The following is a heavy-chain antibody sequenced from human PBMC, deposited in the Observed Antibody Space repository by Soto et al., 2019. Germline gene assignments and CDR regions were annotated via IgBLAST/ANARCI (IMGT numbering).Heavy chain of an antibody. D-gene: IGHD3-3*01. CDR2: MNPNSGNT. V-gene: IGHV1-8*01. CDR1: GYTFTSYD. CDR3: ARTSHVFLEWLSTHYGMDV. Sequence: QVQLVQSGAEVKKPGASVKVSCKASGYTFTSYDINWVRQATGQGLEWMRWMNPNSGNTGYAQKFQGRVTMTRNTSISTAYMELSSLRSEDTAVYYCARTSHVFLEWLSTHYGMDVWGQGTTVTVSS. J-gene: IGHJ6*02.